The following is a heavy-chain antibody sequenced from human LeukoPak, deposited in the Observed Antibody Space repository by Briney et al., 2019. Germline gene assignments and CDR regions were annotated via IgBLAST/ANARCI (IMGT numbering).Heavy chain of an antibody. D-gene: IGHD2-8*01. J-gene: IGHJ4*02. CDR1: GYTFTAPS. CDR3: ARGAMYAFDY. CDR2: IDPNKGDT. V-gene: IGHV1-2*06. Sequence: GASVKVSCKASGYTFTAPSIHWVRQTPGQGLEVMGLIDPNKGDTNYAQKFLGRVTMTGDTSISTVYMELNSLTSDDTALYYCARGAMYAFDYWGQGTLVTVSS.